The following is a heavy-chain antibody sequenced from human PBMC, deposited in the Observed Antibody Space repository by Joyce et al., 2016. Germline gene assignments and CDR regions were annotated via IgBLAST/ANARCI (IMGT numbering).Heavy chain of an antibody. CDR2: IYYSGST. V-gene: IGHV4-39*01. CDR3: SRHYGGNRLIIDS. D-gene: IGHD4-23*01. CDR1: GASISNANSY. J-gene: IGHJ4*02. Sequence: QLQLLGSGPGLVKPSETLSLTCTVSGASISNANSYWGWVRQTPGKGLEWVATIYYSGSTYYNPSLKTRITTSVDTSKNQFSLRLLSVTAADTAVYYCSRHYGGNRLIIDSWGQGTLVTVSS.